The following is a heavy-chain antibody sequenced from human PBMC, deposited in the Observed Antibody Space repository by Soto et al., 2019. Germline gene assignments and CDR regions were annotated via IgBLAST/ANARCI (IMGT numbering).Heavy chain of an antibody. CDR1: GFTFSSYA. CDR2: STASGDTT. V-gene: IGHV3-23*01. D-gene: IGHD2-2*01. CDR3: AKVRPLRDCTRTSCLGAFDI. Sequence: PGGTLRLSCAASGFTFSSYAMSWVRPAPGKELEWDSASTASGDTTYYADSVKGRFTISRDNSKSAMYLQMNSLRAEDTAVYYCAKVRPLRDCTRTSCLGAFDIWGQGTMVTVSS. J-gene: IGHJ3*02.